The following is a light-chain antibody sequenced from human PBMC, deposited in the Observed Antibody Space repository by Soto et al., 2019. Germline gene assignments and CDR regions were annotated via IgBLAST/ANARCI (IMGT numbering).Light chain of an antibody. CDR2: DVS. CDR3: WSYAGSITVVV. J-gene: IGLJ2*01. V-gene: IGLV2-11*01. Sequence: QSALTQPRSVSVSPGQTVTISCTGTNSDVGGYNYVSWYQQHPGKAPKLMIYDVSKRPSGVPDRFSGSKSGNTASLTISGLQAEDEADYYCWSYAGSITVVVFGGGTKLTVL. CDR1: NSDVGGYNY.